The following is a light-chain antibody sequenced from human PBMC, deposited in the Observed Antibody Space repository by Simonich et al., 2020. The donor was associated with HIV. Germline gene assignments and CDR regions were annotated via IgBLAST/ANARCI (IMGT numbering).Light chain of an antibody. J-gene: IGLJ3*02. CDR3: TSYTSSFTLV. V-gene: IGLV2-14*01. CDR1: SSDVGGYIY. CDR2: DVR. Sequence: QSALTQPASVSGSPGQSITISCTGTSSDVGGYIYFSWYQQHPGNAPKLMIYDVRKRPSGVSNRFSGSKSGNTASLTIAGLQAEDEADYYCTSYTSSFTLVFGGGTKLTVL.